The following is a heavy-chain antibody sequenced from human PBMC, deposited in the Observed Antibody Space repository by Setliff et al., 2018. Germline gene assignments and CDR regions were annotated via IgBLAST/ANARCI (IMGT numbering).Heavy chain of an antibody. CDR3: ARHENDYGDYDDAFDI. J-gene: IGHJ3*02. D-gene: IGHD4-17*01. Sequence: SETLSLTCTVSGGSISSYYWSWIRQPPGKGLEWIGYIYASGSTNYNLSLKSRVTLSVDTSKNQFSLKLSSVTAADTAVYYCARHENDYGDYDDAFDIWGQGTMVTVSS. CDR1: GGSISSYY. CDR2: IYASGST. V-gene: IGHV4-59*08.